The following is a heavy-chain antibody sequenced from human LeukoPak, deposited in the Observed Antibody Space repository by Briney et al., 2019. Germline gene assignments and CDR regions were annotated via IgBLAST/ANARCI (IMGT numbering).Heavy chain of an antibody. CDR1: GGTFSSYA. CDR2: IIPIFGTT. V-gene: IGHV1-69*13. CDR3: ALLATTVVTRFDY. J-gene: IGHJ4*02. D-gene: IGHD4-23*01. Sequence: ASVKVSCKASGGTFSSYAISWVRQAPGQGLEWMGGIIPIFGTTNYAQKLQGRVTITADESTSTAYKELSSLRSEDTAVYYCALLATTVVTRFDYWGQGTLVTVSS.